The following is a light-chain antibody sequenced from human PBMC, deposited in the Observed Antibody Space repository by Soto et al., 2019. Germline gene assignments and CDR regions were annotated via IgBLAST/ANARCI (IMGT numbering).Light chain of an antibody. Sequence: EVVLTQSPGTLSLSPGERATLSCRASQNVSSYVAWYQQKPGQSPRLLIYDASKRATGIPARFSGSGSGADFTLTISSLEPEDFAFYYCQQRFFXPGTKADIK. CDR2: DAS. CDR3: QQRF. J-gene: IGKJ3*01. CDR1: QNVSSY. V-gene: IGKV3-11*01.